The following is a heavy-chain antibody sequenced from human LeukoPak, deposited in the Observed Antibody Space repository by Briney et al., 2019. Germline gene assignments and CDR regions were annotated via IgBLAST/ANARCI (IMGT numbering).Heavy chain of an antibody. J-gene: IGHJ4*02. CDR1: GFTFNTYG. CDR2: IWSDGTHK. Sequence: GGSLRLSCAASGFTFNTYGMHWVRQAPGKGLEWVAVIWSDGTHKYYSDSAKGRLTISRDNSKNTLYLEMNSLRVEDTAVYYCAKSNSESQTTVGNWGQGTLVTVSS. CDR3: AKSNSESQTTVGN. D-gene: IGHD1-26*01. V-gene: IGHV3-33*06.